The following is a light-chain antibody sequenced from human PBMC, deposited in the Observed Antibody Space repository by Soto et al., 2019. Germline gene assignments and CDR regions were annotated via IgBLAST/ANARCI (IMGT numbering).Light chain of an antibody. J-gene: IGKJ5*01. V-gene: IGKV3-20*01. CDR1: QSVSSN. CDR3: QQHGTSPIT. Sequence: EIVMTQSPATLSVSPGERATLSCRASQSVSSNLAWYQQKPGQAPRLLIYGASSRATGFPDRFSGSGSGTDFTLTISRLEPEDVAVYYCQQHGTSPITFGQGTRLEIK. CDR2: GAS.